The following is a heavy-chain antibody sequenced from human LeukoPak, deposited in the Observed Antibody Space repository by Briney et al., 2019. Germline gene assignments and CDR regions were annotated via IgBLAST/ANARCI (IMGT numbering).Heavy chain of an antibody. D-gene: IGHD3-10*01. J-gene: IGHJ4*02. CDR3: ASWGWFGELYFDY. CDR2: INHSGST. V-gene: IGHV4-34*01. CDR1: GGSFSGYY. Sequence: PSETLSLTCAVYGGSFSGYYWSWIRQPPGKGLEWIGEINHSGSTNYNPSLKSRVTISVDTSKNQFSLKLSSVTAADTAVYYCASWGWFGELYFDYWGQGTLVTVSS.